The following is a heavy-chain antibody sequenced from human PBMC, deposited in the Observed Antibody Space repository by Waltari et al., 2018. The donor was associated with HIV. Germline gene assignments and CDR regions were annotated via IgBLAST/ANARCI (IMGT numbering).Heavy chain of an antibody. Sequence: QVQLQESGPGLVKSSQTLSLTCTVSGGSLSSGTYYWNWIRQHPGKGLEWIGYIQHSGSTYYNPSLKSRVSISVNTSKNQFSLNLTSVTAADTAVYYCARVSDSYGTVFEYWGQGTLVSVSS. D-gene: IGHD3-10*01. CDR1: GGSLSSGTYY. CDR3: ARVSDSYGTVFEY. CDR2: IQHSGST. J-gene: IGHJ4*02. V-gene: IGHV4-31*03.